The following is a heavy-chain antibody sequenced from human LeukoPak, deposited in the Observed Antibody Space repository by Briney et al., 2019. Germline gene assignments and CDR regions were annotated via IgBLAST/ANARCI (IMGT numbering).Heavy chain of an antibody. CDR2: ISSSSSSK. D-gene: IGHD2-15*01. CDR3: ARVQGGWYYFDY. J-gene: IGHJ4*02. Sequence: GGSLRLSCAASGFTFRSYTMNWVRQAPGKGLEWVSFISSSSSSKYYADSVKGRFTISRDNAKNSLYLQMNSLRADDTAVYYCARVQGGWYYFDYSGQGTLVTVSS. CDR1: GFTFRSYT. V-gene: IGHV3-21*01.